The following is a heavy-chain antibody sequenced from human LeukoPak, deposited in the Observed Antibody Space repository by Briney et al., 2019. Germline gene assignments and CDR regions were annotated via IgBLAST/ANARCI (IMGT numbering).Heavy chain of an antibody. D-gene: IGHD2-2*01. J-gene: IGHJ5*02. Sequence: ASVKVSCKASGYTFTGYYMHWVRQAPGQGLEWMGWINPNSGGTNYTQKFQGRVTMTRDTSISTAYMELSRLRSDDTAVYYCARDRYCSSTSCYFLGWFDPWGQGTLVTVSS. V-gene: IGHV1-2*02. CDR2: INPNSGGT. CDR3: ARDRYCSSTSCYFLGWFDP. CDR1: GYTFTGYY.